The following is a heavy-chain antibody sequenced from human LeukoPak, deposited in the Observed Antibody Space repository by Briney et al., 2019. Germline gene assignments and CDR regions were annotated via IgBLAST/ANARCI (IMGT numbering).Heavy chain of an antibody. D-gene: IGHD3-10*01. CDR1: GGSFSGYY. V-gene: IGHV4-34*01. Sequence: SETLSLTCAVYGGSFSGYYWSWIRQPPGKGLEWIGEINHSGSTNYNPSLKSRVTISVDTSKNQFSLKLSSVTAADTAVYYCAITMVRGAYFDYWGQGTLVTVSS. CDR2: INHSGST. CDR3: AITMVRGAYFDY. J-gene: IGHJ4*02.